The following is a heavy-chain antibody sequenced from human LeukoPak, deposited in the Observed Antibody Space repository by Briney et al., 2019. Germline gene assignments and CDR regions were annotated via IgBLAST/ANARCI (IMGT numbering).Heavy chain of an antibody. CDR1: GGTFSSYA. CDR3: ARVSRGLLTPRAHFDY. Sequence: GASVKVSCKASGGTFSSYAISWVRQAPGQGLEWMGGIIPIFGTANYAQKFQGRVTITADESTSTAYMELSSLRSEDTAVYYCARVSRGLLTPRAHFDYWGQGTLVTVPS. D-gene: IGHD1-26*01. J-gene: IGHJ4*02. CDR2: IIPIFGTA. V-gene: IGHV1-69*13.